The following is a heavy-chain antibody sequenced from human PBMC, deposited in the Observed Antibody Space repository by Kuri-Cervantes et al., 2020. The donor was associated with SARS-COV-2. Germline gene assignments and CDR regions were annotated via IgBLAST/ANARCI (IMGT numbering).Heavy chain of an antibody. V-gene: IGHV3-15*01. J-gene: IGHJ4*02. CDR3: TTVRFGELLQYYFDY. Sequence: GGSLRLSCVASGFTFSNAWMSWVRQAPGKGLEWVGRIKSKTDGGTTDYAAPVKGRFTISRDDSKNTLYLQMNSLKTEDTAVYYCTTVRFGELLQYYFDYWGQGTLVTVSS. D-gene: IGHD3-10*01. CDR2: IKSKTDGGTT. CDR1: GFTFSNAW.